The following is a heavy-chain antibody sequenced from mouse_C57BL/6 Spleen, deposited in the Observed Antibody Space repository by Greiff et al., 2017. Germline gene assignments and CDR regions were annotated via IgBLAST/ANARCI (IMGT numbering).Heavy chain of an antibody. CDR2: IGPGSGST. CDR3: ASRAQATRYYAMDY. V-gene: IGHV1-77*01. D-gene: IGHD3-2*02. Sequence: QVQLQQPGAELVKPGASVKISCKASGYTFTDYYINWVKQRPGQGLEWIGKIGPGSGSTYYNEKFKGKATLTADKSSSTAYMQLSSLTSEDSAVYFCASRAQATRYYAMDYWGQGTSVTVSS. J-gene: IGHJ4*01. CDR1: GYTFTDYY.